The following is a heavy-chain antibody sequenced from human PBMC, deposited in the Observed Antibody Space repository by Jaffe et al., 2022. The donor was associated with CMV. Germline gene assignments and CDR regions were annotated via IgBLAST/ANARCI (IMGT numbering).Heavy chain of an antibody. CDR3: AKQGPIHLDS. Sequence: EVQLVQSGAEVKKPGESLKISCKGSGYSFTNYWIGWVRQLPGKGLEWMAIIYPADSSTRYSPSFQGQVTISADKSISTIYLQWSTLKASDTAMYYCAKQGPIHLDSWGQGTLVTVSS. J-gene: IGHJ4*02. CDR2: IYPADSST. V-gene: IGHV5-51*01. CDR1: GYSFTNYW.